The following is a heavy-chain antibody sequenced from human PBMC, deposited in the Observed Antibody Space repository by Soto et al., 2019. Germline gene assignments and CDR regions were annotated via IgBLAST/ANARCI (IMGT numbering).Heavy chain of an antibody. V-gene: IGHV1-18*01. Sequence: AASVKVSCKASGYTFRNVGISWVRQAPGKGLEWIGWISAYDANANYAQKFQGRLTMTADTSTSTAYMELRSLSSVDTAVYYCARENSYFDYWGQRTLVTVSS. J-gene: IGHJ4*02. CDR1: GYTFRNVG. CDR3: ARENSYFDY. CDR2: ISAYDANA.